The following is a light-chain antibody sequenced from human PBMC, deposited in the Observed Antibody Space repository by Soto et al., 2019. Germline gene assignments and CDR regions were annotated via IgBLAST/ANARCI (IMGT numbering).Light chain of an antibody. V-gene: IGKV1-5*01. CDR2: DVS. J-gene: IGKJ1*01. CDR1: QNISTS. CDR3: QQYDYSRT. Sequence: DIQLAQSPSTLSASVGDSVTITCRASQNISTSLAWYQHKPGKAPKLLMFDVSNLESGVPSRFSGSGSGTEFTLTTSSLHSDDFATYYCQQYDYSRTFGQGT.